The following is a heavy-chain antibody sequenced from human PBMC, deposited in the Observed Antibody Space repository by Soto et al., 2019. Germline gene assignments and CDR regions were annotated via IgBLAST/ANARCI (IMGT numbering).Heavy chain of an antibody. J-gene: IGHJ3*02. Sequence: GASVKVSCKASGYTFTSYGISWVRQAPGQGLEWMGWISAYNGNTNYAQKLQGRVTMTTDTSTSTAYMELRSLRSDDTAVYYCARYHDYNGYESHFDIWGQGTMDIVSS. CDR1: GYTFTSYG. V-gene: IGHV1-18*01. D-gene: IGHD5-12*01. CDR3: ARYHDYNGYESHFDI. CDR2: ISAYNGNT.